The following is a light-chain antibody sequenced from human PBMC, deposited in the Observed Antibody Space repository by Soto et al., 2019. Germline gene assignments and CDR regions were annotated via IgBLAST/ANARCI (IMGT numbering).Light chain of an antibody. CDR3: QQYYSTPT. CDR2: WAS. J-gene: IGKJ4*01. V-gene: IGKV4-1*01. CDR1: QSVLYRSDNKNY. Sequence: DIVMTQSPDSLAVSLGERATINCKSSQSVLYRSDNKNYLAWYQQKPGQPPKLLIYWASTRESGVPDRFSGSGSATDFTLTISSLQAEDVAVYYCQQYYSTPTFGGGTKVEIK.